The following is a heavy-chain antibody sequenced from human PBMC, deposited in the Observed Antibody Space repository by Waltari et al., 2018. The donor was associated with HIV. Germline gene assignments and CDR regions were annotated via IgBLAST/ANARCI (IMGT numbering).Heavy chain of an antibody. CDR1: GGQVLSHS. J-gene: IGHJ4*02. V-gene: IGHV1-69*08. CDR2: VIPVAGTS. Sequence: QVQLVPSGAEVKKPGCLVTFPCKACGGQVLSHSFNRARQAPGQGLEWMGRVIPVAGTSNKAQRFQDRVTITADKITTTVYMELRSLRLDDTAMYYCASARETMGVDFDSWGQGTPVIV. D-gene: IGHD3-10*01. CDR3: ASARETMGVDFDS.